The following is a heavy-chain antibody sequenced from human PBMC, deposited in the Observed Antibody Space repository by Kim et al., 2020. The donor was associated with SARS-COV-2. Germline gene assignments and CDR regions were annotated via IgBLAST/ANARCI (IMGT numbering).Heavy chain of an antibody. V-gene: IGHV3-30*04. D-gene: IGHD1-1*01. CDR3: AREILERLGGYYYYGMDV. J-gene: IGHJ6*02. CDR1: GFTFSSYA. CDR2: ISYDGSNK. Sequence: GGSLRLSCAASGFTFSSYAMHWVRQAPGKGLEWVAVISYDGSNKYYADSVKGRFTISRDNSKNTLYLQMNSLRAEDTAVYYCAREILERLGGYYYYGMDVWGQGTTVTVSS.